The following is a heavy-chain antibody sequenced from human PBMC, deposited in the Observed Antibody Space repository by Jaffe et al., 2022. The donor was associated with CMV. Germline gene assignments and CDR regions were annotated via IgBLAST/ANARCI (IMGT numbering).Heavy chain of an antibody. Sequence: QVQLQESGPGLVKPSGTLSLTCAVSGGSISSSNWWSWVRQPPGKGLEWIGEIYHSGSTNYNPSLKSRVTISVDKSKNQFSLKLSSVTAADTAVYYCARAPPAGCYPLGCGYYFDYWGQGTLVTVSS. CDR3: ARAPPAGCYPLGCGYYFDY. CDR2: IYHSGST. CDR1: GGSISSSNW. J-gene: IGHJ4*02. V-gene: IGHV4-4*02. D-gene: IGHD2-15*01.